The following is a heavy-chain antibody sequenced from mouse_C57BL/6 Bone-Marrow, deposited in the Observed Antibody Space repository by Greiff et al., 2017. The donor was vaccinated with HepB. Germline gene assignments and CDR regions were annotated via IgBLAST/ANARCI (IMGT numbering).Heavy chain of an antibody. J-gene: IGHJ2*01. CDR1: GYTFTSYW. D-gene: IGHD2-4*01. CDR3: AREDYAPYYFDY. CDR2: IDPSDSYT. Sequence: QVQLQQPGAELVRPGTSVKLSCKASGYTFTSYWMHWVKQRPGQGLEWIGVIDPSDSYTNYNLKFKGKGTLTVDTSSSTAYLQLSSLTSEDSAVYYCAREDYAPYYFDYWGQGTTLTVSS. V-gene: IGHV1-59*01.